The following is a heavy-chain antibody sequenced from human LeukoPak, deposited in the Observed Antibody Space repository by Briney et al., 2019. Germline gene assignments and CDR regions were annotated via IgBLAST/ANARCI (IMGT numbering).Heavy chain of an antibody. CDR2: ISSSGSTI. CDR3: AREETRGVFDY. CDR1: GFTFSSYE. V-gene: IGHV3-48*03. D-gene: IGHD3-10*01. Sequence: GGSLRLSCAASGFTFSSYEMNWVRQAPGKGLEWVSYISSSGSTIYYADSVKGRFTISRDNAKNSLYLQMNSLRAEDTAVYYCAREETRGVFDYWGQGTLVTVSS. J-gene: IGHJ4*02.